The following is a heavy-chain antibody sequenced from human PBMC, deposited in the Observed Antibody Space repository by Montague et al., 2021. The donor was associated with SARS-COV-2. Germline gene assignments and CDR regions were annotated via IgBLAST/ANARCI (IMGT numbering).Heavy chain of an antibody. Sequence: SLRLSCAASGFTFNDYAMHWDRQAPGAGLEWVAGVDWSSGFFAYADSVRGRFTISRDNAKNSLYLQMNSLKVEDTALYYCAKAPWGSDWYYFDYWGQGTLVTVSS. CDR3: AKAPWGSDWYYFDY. V-gene: IGHV3-9*01. D-gene: IGHD3-9*01. CDR2: VDWSSGFF. J-gene: IGHJ4*02. CDR1: GFTFNDYA.